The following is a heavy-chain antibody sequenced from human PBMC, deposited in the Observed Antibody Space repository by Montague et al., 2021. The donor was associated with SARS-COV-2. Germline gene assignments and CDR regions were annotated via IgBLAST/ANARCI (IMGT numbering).Heavy chain of an antibody. V-gene: IGHV2-70*01. CDR1: GFSLSTSGMC. J-gene: IGHJ6*02. CDR3: ARTQIVDIYYYYDMDV. D-gene: IGHD5-12*01. CDR2: IDWDDDK. Sequence: PALVKPTQTLTLTCTFSGFSLSTSGMCVSWIRQPPGKALEWLALIDWDDDKYYSTSLKTRLTISKDTSKNQVVLTMTNMDPVDTATYYCARTQIVDIYYYYDMDVWGQGTTVTVSS.